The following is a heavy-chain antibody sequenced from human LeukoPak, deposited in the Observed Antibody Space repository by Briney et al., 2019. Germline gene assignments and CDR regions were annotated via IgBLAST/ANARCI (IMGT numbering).Heavy chain of an antibody. D-gene: IGHD1-26*01. CDR2: ISVYNGNT. CDR1: GYTFTNYG. J-gene: IGHJ5*02. V-gene: IGHV1-18*01. CDR3: ARGLRGATMTWFDP. Sequence: ASVKVSCKASGYTFTNYGIIWVRQAPRQGLEWMGWISVYNGNTNYGPNLHGRVTITRNTSISTAYMELSSLRSEDTAVYYCARGLRGATMTWFDPWGQGTLVTVSS.